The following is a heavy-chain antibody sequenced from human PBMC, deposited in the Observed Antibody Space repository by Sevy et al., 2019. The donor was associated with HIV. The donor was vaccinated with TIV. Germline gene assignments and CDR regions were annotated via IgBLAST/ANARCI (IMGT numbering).Heavy chain of an antibody. Sequence: ASVKVSCRASGYAFTDYDITWVRQATGRGLELMGWMNPNSGHTAYTQNFQGRVSTTTDTSISVAYMELSSLRSEDTAVYYCAKLASCGGDCYYFDLWGQGTLVTVSS. CDR3: AKLASCGGDCYYFDL. J-gene: IGHJ4*02. V-gene: IGHV1-8*01. D-gene: IGHD2-21*02. CDR1: GYAFTDYD. CDR2: MNPNSGHT.